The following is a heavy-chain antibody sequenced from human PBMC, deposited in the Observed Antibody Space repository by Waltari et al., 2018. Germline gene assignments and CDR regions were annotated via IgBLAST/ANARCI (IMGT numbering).Heavy chain of an antibody. CDR1: GFTFSSYW. J-gene: IGHJ6*02. CDR3: ARGGLLWLDYGMDV. CDR2: IKQDGSEK. Sequence: EVQLVESGGGLVQPGGSLRLSCAASGFTFSSYWMSWVRQAPGKGLEWVANIKQDGSEKYYVDSVKGRFTISRDNAKNSLYLQMNSLRAEDTAVYYCARGGLLWLDYGMDVWGQGTTVTVSS. V-gene: IGHV3-7*01. D-gene: IGHD3-10*01.